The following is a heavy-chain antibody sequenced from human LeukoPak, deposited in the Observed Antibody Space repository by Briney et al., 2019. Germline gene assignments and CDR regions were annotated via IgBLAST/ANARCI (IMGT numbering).Heavy chain of an antibody. J-gene: IGHJ4*02. D-gene: IGHD3-22*01. CDR2: ISAYNGNT. CDR1: GYTFTSYG. CDR3: ARASYYYDSSGFPDY. Sequence: ASVKVSCKASGYTFTSYGISWVRQAPGQGLEWIGWISAYNGNTNYAQKLQGRVTMTTDTSTSTAYMELRSLRSDDTAVYYCARASYYYDSSGFPDYWGQGTLVTVSS. V-gene: IGHV1-18*01.